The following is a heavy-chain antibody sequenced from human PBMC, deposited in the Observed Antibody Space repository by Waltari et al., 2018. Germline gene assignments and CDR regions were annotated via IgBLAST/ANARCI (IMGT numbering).Heavy chain of an antibody. CDR2: INPITGAT. Sequence: QVQLVQSGAEVKKPVASVKVSCQASGYTFTGFYMHWVRQAPGQGFEWVGSINPITGATNYAQKFQGRFTMTRDTSNSTANMELSRLRCDDTAIFYGVRGTSPTTNWGQGTLVTVST. D-gene: IGHD2-2*01. CDR1: GYTFTGFY. V-gene: IGHV1-2*02. CDR3: VRGTSPTTN. J-gene: IGHJ4*02.